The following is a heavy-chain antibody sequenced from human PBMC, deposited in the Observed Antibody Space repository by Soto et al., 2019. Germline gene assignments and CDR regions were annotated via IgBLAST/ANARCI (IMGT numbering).Heavy chain of an antibody. V-gene: IGHV3-53*01. CDR2: IYTGGGT. CDR3: ARMGQWRVPGDYYYDMDV. CDR1: GLTVSSNY. Sequence: EVQLVESGGGLIQPGGSLRLSCAASGLTVSSNYMNWVRQAPGKGLEWVSLIYTGGGTYYADSVKGRFTVSRDNSKNTLYLQMNSLRAEDTAVYYCARMGQWRVPGDYYYDMDVWGQGTSVTVSS. D-gene: IGHD6-19*01. J-gene: IGHJ6*02.